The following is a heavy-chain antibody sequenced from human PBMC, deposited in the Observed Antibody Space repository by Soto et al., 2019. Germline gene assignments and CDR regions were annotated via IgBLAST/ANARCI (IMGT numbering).Heavy chain of an antibody. CDR1: GFTFSSYA. D-gene: IGHD6-13*01. CDR3: AKASLLNIAAPYYFAY. CDR2: ISGSGDST. J-gene: IGHJ4*02. Sequence: EVQLLESGGNLLQPGGSLRLSCAASGFTFSSYAMTWVRQAPEKGLEWVSVISGSGDSTYYADSVKGRFTISRDNSKNTLYLQMNSLRAEDTAVYYCAKASLLNIAAPYYFAYWGQGTLVTVSS. V-gene: IGHV3-23*01.